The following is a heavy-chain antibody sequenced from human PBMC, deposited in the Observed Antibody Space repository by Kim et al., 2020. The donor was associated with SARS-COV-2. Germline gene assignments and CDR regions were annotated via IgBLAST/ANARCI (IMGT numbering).Heavy chain of an antibody. D-gene: IGHD5-12*01. Sequence: GGSLRLSCAASGFTFSDFYMNWVRQAPGKGLMWVSRISDGGGRTNYADSVKGRFTASRDNSKNTLYLEMTSLRAEDTALYYCGKRGYTSTASFDYWGQGT. J-gene: IGHJ4*02. CDR3: GKRGYTSTASFDY. V-gene: IGHV3-74*01. CDR1: GFTFSDFY. CDR2: ISDGGGRT.